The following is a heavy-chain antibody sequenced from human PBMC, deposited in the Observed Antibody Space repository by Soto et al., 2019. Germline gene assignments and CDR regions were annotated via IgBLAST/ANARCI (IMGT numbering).Heavy chain of an antibody. CDR2: VWSDGTNT. J-gene: IGHJ4*02. CDR3: ARALTVTDYFDY. D-gene: IGHD4-17*01. Sequence: QVQLTESGGGVVQPGRSLRLSCAASGFPFRSYAMHWVRQAPGKGLEWVAAVWSDGTNTYYADSVQGRFTIARDNSKNTLYLEMNSLRGEDTAVYSCARALTVTDYFDYWGQGALVTVSS. CDR1: GFPFRSYA. V-gene: IGHV3-33*01.